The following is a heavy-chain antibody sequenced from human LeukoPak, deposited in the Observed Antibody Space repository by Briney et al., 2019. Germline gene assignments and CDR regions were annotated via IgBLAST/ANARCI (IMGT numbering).Heavy chain of an antibody. V-gene: IGHV3-30*18. Sequence: GGSLRLSCAASGFTFSTYGMHWVRQAPGKGLEWVAGISYDGSTEQYADSVKGRFTISRDNSKNTLYLQMNSLRAEDTAVYYCAKVGGYYYDSSGSPLDYWGQGTLVTVSS. D-gene: IGHD3-22*01. CDR1: GFTFSTYG. CDR2: ISYDGSTE. J-gene: IGHJ4*02. CDR3: AKVGGYYYDSSGSPLDY.